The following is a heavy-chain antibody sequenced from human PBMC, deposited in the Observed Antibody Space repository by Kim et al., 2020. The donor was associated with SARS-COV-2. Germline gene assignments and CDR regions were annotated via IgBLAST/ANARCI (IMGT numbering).Heavy chain of an antibody. Sequence: GGSLRLSCAASGFTFSSYAMTWVRQVPGKGLEWVSIISGGGDSTYYADSVKGRFTISRDNSKNTLYLQVNSLRAEDTAVYYCAKAKERMGFFDYWGQGTLVTVSS. J-gene: IGHJ4*02. CDR3: AKAKERMGFFDY. CDR2: ISGGGDST. D-gene: IGHD1-26*01. CDR1: GFTFSSYA. V-gene: IGHV3-23*01.